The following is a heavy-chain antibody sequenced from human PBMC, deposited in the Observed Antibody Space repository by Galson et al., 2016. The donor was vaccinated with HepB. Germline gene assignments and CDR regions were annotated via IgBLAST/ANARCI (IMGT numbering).Heavy chain of an antibody. CDR1: GGSISSNTYS. J-gene: IGHJ5*02. CDR3: AGPGFGLILYGFDP. Sequence: SETLSLTCTVSGGSISSNTYSWGWIRQPPGKGLEWIGSIYYSGSTYYNPSLKSRVTISVDTSKNQFSLKLSSVTAADTALYYCAGPGFGLILYGFDPWGQGTLVTVSS. CDR2: IYYSGST. V-gene: IGHV4-39*01. D-gene: IGHD2-8*01.